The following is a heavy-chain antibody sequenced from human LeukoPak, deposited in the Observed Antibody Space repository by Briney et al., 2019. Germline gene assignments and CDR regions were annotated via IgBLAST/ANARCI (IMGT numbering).Heavy chain of an antibody. J-gene: IGHJ4*02. CDR1: GFTFSSYS. CDR2: ISSSSSTI. CDR3: ARDRSVYYYDSSGYYFLDY. Sequence: PGGSLRPSCAASGFTFSSYSMNWVRQAPGKGLEWVSYISSSSSTIYYADSVKGRFTISRDNAKNSLYLQMNSLRAEDTAVYYCARDRSVYYYDSSGYYFLDYWGQGTLVTVSS. V-gene: IGHV3-48*01. D-gene: IGHD3-22*01.